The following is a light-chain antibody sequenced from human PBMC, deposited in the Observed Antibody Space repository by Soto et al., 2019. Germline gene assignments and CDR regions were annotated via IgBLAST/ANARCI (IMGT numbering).Light chain of an antibody. Sequence: DIQMTQSPSSLSASVGDRVTITCRASHDIRNYLAWYQQKPGKVPKLLIDAASSLQSGVPSRFSGSGAGTYFTLIISSMQPEDVATYYCQKYDTASFTFGPGTKVDIK. CDR1: HDIRNY. CDR3: QKYDTASFT. CDR2: AAS. V-gene: IGKV1-27*01. J-gene: IGKJ3*01.